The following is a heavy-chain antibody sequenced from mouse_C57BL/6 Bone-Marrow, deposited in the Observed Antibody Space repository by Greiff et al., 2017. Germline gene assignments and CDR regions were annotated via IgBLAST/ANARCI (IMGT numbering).Heavy chain of an antibody. Sequence: VQLKESGAELVRPGASVKLSCTASGFNIQDDYMHWVKQRPEQGLEWIGWIDPENGDTEYASKFQGKATITADTASNTAYLQLSSLTSDYTAVYYCTTGLYYGSSYVGYWGQGTTLTVSS. CDR3: TTGLYYGSSYVGY. D-gene: IGHD1-1*01. CDR2: IDPENGDT. V-gene: IGHV14-4*01. CDR1: GFNIQDDY. J-gene: IGHJ2*01.